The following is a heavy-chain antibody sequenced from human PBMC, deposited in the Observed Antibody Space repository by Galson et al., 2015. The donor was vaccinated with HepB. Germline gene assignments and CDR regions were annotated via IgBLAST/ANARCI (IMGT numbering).Heavy chain of an antibody. CDR3: AHRSGSRPFDY. D-gene: IGHD1-26*01. V-gene: IGHV2-5*02. CDR2: IYWDDDK. J-gene: IGHJ4*02. Sequence: PALVKPTQTLTLTCTFSGFSLRTSGVGVGWIRQPPGKALEWLALIYWDDDKRYSPSLKSRLTITKDTSKNQVVLTMTNMDPVDTATYYCAHRSGSRPFDYWGQGTLVTVSS. CDR1: GFSLRTSGVG.